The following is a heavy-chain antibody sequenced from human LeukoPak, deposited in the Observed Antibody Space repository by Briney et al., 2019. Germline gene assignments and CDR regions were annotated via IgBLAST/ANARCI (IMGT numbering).Heavy chain of an antibody. CDR2: IKSDGSST. D-gene: IGHD2-8*02. CDR3: ARDQLYCTGGTCYFDY. Sequence: GWSLRLSCAASGFTFSSYWMHWVRQAPGKGLVWVSRIKSDGSSTSYADSVKGRFTISRDNAKNTLYLQMNSLRAEDTAVYYCARDQLYCTGGTCYFDYWGQGTLVTVSS. J-gene: IGHJ4*02. V-gene: IGHV3-74*01. CDR1: GFTFSSYW.